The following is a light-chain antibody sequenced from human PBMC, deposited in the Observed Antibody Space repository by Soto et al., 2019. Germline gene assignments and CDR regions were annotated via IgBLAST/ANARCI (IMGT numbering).Light chain of an antibody. J-gene: IGKJ1*01. CDR1: QSVSSSY. V-gene: IGKV3-20*01. CDR2: GAS. Sequence: EIVLTQSPGTLSLSPGERATLSCRASQSVSSSYLAWYQQKPGQAPRLLIYGASSRATGIPDRFSGSGSGTHFTLNISRLEPEDFAVYYCQQYGSSPVTFGQGTKVEIK. CDR3: QQYGSSPVT.